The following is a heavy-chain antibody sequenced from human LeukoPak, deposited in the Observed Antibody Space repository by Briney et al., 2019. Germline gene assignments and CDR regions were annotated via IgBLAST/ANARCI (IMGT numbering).Heavy chain of an antibody. Sequence: PGGSLRLSCAASGFTFSNYAMRWVRQAPGKGLEWVSGISGSGDSTYYADSVKGRFTISRDNSKNTLYLQMNSLRAEDTAVYYCARVMIPGYYYGSGSLEYWGQGTLVTVSS. CDR1: GFTFSNYA. CDR2: ISGSGDST. CDR3: ARVMIPGYYYGSGSLEY. J-gene: IGHJ4*02. D-gene: IGHD3-10*01. V-gene: IGHV3-23*01.